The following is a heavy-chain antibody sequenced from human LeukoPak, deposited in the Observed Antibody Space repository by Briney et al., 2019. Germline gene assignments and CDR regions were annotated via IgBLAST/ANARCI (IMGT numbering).Heavy chain of an antibody. J-gene: IGHJ6*02. V-gene: IGHV3-33*01. CDR1: GFTFSSYG. CDR2: IWYDGSNK. D-gene: IGHD2-15*01. CDR3: ARGSRFGIVVVVAAGGMDV. Sequence: PGRSLRLSCAASGFTFSSYGMHWDRQAPGKGLEWVAVIWYDGSNKYYADSVKGRFTISRDNSKNTLYLQMNSLRAEDTAVYYCARGSRFGIVVVVAAGGMDVWGQGTTVTVPS.